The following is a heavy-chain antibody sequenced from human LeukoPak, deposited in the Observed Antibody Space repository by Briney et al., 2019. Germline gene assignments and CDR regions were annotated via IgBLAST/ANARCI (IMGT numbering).Heavy chain of an antibody. J-gene: IGHJ3*02. CDR2: INAGNGNT. Sequence: ASVKVSCKASGYTFTSYAMHWVRQAPGQRLEWMGWINAGNGNTKYSQKFQGRVTITRDTSASTAYMELSSLRSEDTAVYYCARVIVPGTTSLRVMRPFGASDIWGQGTMVTVSS. D-gene: IGHD1-1*01. CDR1: GYTFTSYA. CDR3: ARVIVPGTTSLRVMRPFGASDI. V-gene: IGHV1-3*01.